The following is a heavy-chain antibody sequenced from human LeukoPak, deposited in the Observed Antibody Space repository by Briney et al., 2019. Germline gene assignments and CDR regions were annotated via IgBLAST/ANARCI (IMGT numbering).Heavy chain of an antibody. J-gene: IGHJ5*02. CDR3: ARTLLYYYDSSGLHP. D-gene: IGHD3-22*01. CDR1: GFTFSSYS. CDR2: ISSSSSTI. V-gene: IGHV3-48*01. Sequence: GGSLRLSCAASGFTFSSYSMNWVRQAPGKGLEWVSYISSSSSTIYYADSVKGRFTISRVNAKNSLYLQMNSLRAEDTAVYYCARTLLYYYDSSGLHPWGQGTLVTVSS.